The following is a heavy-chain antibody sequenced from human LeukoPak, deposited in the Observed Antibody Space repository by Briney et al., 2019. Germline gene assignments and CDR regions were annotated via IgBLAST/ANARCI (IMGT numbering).Heavy chain of an antibody. CDR2: MNPNSGNT. J-gene: IGHJ4*02. V-gene: IGHV1-8*01. Sequence: ASVKVSCKASGYTFTSYDINWVRQATGQGLEWMGWMNPNSGNTGYAQKFQGRVTMTTDTSTSTAYMELRSLRSDDTAVNYCVTLSTGNFDYWGQGTLVTVSS. CDR3: VTLSTGNFDY. CDR1: GYTFTSYD. D-gene: IGHD3-10*01.